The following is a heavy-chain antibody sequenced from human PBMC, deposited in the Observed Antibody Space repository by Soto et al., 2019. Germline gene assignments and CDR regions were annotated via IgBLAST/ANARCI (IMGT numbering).Heavy chain of an antibody. Sequence: QVQLQESGPGLVKPSQTLSLTCTVSGGSISSGNYYWSWIRQPPGKGLEWIGYIYYSGSTYYNPSLKSRVTISVDTSKNQFYLKLSSVTAADTAVYYSASIPYCGGDCYEDYWGQGTLVTVSS. J-gene: IGHJ4*02. CDR2: IYYSGST. CDR1: GGSISSGNYY. CDR3: ASIPYCGGDCYEDY. D-gene: IGHD2-21*02. V-gene: IGHV4-30-4*01.